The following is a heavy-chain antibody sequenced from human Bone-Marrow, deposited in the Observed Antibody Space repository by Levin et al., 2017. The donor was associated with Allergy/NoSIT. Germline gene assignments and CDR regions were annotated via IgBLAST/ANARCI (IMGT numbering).Heavy chain of an antibody. CDR1: GFTFSSYA. Sequence: SCAASGFTFSSYAMSWVRQAQGKGLEWVSTISGSGSTNYADSVRGRFTISRDNSKTTLSLQMDSLRAEDTAVYYCAKGSDFRLYYYYYMDVWGKGTTVTVSS. CDR3: AKGSDFRLYYYYYMDV. CDR2: ISGSGST. J-gene: IGHJ6*03. V-gene: IGHV3-23*01. D-gene: IGHD3-10*01.